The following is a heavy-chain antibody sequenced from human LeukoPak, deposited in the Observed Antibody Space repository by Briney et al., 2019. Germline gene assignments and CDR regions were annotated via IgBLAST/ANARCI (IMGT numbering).Heavy chain of an antibody. CDR3: ARDYLDWYFDL. CDR2: IWYDGSNK. V-gene: IGHV3-33*01. Sequence: GGSLRLSCAASGFTFSSYGMHWVRQAPGRGLEWVAVIWYDGSNKYYADSVKGRFTISRDNSKNTLYLQMNSLRAEDTAVYYCARDYLDWYFDLWGRGTLVTVSS. CDR1: GFTFSSYG. J-gene: IGHJ2*01.